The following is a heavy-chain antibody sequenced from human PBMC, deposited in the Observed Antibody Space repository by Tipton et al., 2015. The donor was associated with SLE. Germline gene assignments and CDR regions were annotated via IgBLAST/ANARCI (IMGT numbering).Heavy chain of an antibody. D-gene: IGHD3-3*01. CDR1: GDSINSDAFS. J-gene: IGHJ6*02. Sequence: TLSLTCTVSGDSINSDAFSWGWIRQPPGEGLEWITYISHTGRTAYSPSLKSRVTISVDGSKNQFSLKLDSVTAADTAVYYCARGFRRGDFYFGMDVWGQGTTVTVSS. V-gene: IGHV4-30-2*01. CDR3: ARGFRRGDFYFGMDV. CDR2: ISHTGRT.